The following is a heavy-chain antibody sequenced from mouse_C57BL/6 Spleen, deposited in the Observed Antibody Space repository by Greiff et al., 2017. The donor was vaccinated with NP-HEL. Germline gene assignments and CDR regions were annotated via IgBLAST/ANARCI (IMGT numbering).Heavy chain of an antibody. D-gene: IGHD4-1*01. V-gene: IGHV2-2*01. CDR3: ARKGDWDPFAY. CDR1: GFSLTSYG. Sequence: QVQLKESGPGLVQPSQSLSITCTVSGFSLTSYGVHWVRQSPGKGLEWLGVIWSGGSTDYNAAFISRLSISKDNSKSQVFFKMNSLQADDTAIYYCARKGDWDPFAYWGQGTLVTVSA. CDR2: IWSGGST. J-gene: IGHJ3*01.